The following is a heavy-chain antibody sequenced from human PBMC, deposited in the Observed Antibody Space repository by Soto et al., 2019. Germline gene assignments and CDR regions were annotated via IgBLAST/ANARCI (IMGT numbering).Heavy chain of an antibody. Sequence: GASVKVSCKASGDTLSHYGVSWVRQVPGKGLEWMGGTTAILGTRDYAQKFQGRTTITSDESTTTSYMELNGLTSDDTAVYYCAAGDSSDTGDHWGQGTLVTVSS. CDR3: AAGDSSDTGDH. D-gene: IGHD5-18*01. CDR2: TTAILGTR. CDR1: GDTLSHYG. J-gene: IGHJ4*02. V-gene: IGHV1-69*13.